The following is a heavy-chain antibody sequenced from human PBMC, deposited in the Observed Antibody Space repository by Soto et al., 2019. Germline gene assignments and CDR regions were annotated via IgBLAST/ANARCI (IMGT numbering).Heavy chain of an antibody. CDR3: ARPRGGIFDWLLDAFDI. CDR2: ISSSSSTI. D-gene: IGHD3-9*01. J-gene: IGHJ3*02. V-gene: IGHV3-48*01. CDR1: GFTFSSYS. Sequence: GGSLRLSCAASGFTFSSYSMNWVRQAPGKGLEWVSYISSSSSTIYYADSVKGRFTISRDNAKNSLYLQMNSLRAEDTAVYYCARPRGGIFDWLLDAFDIWGQGTMVTVSS.